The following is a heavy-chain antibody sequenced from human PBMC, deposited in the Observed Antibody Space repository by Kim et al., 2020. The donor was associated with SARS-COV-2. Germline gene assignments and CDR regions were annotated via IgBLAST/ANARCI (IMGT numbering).Heavy chain of an antibody. CDR1: GYTFTSYY. V-gene: IGHV1-46*01. J-gene: IGHJ6*02. Sequence: ASVKVSCKASGYTFTSYYMHWVRQAPGQGLEWMGIINPSGGSTSYAQKFQGRVTMTRDTSTSTVYMELSSLRSEDTAVYYCARDRDSSGWYGDYYYGMDVWGQGTTVTVSS. CDR2: INPSGGST. CDR3: ARDRDSSGWYGDYYYGMDV. D-gene: IGHD6-19*01.